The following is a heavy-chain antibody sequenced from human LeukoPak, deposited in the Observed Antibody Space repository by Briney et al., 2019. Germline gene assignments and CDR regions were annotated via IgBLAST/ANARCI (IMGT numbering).Heavy chain of an antibody. CDR1: GFTFSFYV. CDR2: ISNDGSNK. Sequence: GGSLRLSCAASGFTFSFYVMNWVRQASGKGLEWVAVISNDGSNKYYADSVKGRFTISRDNSKNTFYLQTNSLRPEDTALYYCVRGRQRWLQSDAFDIWGLGTMVTVSS. D-gene: IGHD5-24*01. J-gene: IGHJ3*02. CDR3: VRGRQRWLQSDAFDI. V-gene: IGHV3-30-3*01.